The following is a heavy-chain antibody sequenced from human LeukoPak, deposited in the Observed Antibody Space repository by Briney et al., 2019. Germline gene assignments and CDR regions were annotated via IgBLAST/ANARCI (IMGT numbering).Heavy chain of an antibody. Sequence: GGSLRLSCAASGFTFSSYGMHWVRQAPGKGLEWVAVIWYDGSNKYYADSVKGRFTISRDKSKNTLHLQMNSLRAEDTAVYYCARESGLYYYGMDVWGQGTTVTVSS. J-gene: IGHJ6*02. CDR1: GFTFSSYG. CDR3: ARESGLYYYGMDV. V-gene: IGHV3-33*01. D-gene: IGHD3-3*01. CDR2: IWYDGSNK.